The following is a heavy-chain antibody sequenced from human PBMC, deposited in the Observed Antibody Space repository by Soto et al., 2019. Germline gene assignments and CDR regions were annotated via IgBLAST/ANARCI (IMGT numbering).Heavy chain of an antibody. J-gene: IGHJ6*03. D-gene: IGHD3-10*01. CDR2: ISAYNGNT. CDR1: GYTFTSYG. V-gene: IGHV1-18*01. CDR3: ARSHKPGALWFVAPPADYYYYMDV. Sequence: QVQLVQSGAEVKKPGASVKVSCKASGYTFTSYGISWVRQAPGQGLEWMGWISAYNGNTNYAQKLQGRVTMTTDTSTSTAYMELRSLRSDDTAVYYCARSHKPGALWFVAPPADYYYYMDVWGKGTTVTVSS.